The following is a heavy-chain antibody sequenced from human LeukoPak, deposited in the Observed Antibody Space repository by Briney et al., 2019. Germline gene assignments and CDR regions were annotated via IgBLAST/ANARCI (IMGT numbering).Heavy chain of an antibody. CDR2: IIPIFGTA. Sequence: ASVKVSCKASGGTFSSYAISWVRQAPGQGLEWMGGIIPIFGTANYAQKFQGRVTITTDESTSTAYMELSSLRSEDTAVYYCARGPYDFWSGYQQPYYYYMDVWGKGTTVTVSS. CDR3: ARGPYDFWSGYQQPYYYYMDV. CDR1: GGTFSSYA. V-gene: IGHV1-69*05. J-gene: IGHJ6*03. D-gene: IGHD3-3*01.